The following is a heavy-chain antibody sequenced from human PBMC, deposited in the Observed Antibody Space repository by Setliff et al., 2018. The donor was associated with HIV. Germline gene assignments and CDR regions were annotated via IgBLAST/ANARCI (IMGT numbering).Heavy chain of an antibody. CDR2: IHYSGTS. V-gene: IGHV4-59*11. J-gene: IGHJ1*01. CDR3: ASGIVVGIYFQH. D-gene: IGHD3-22*01. CDR1: GDLINNHN. Sequence: PSETLSLTCTVSGDLINNHNWNWIRQSPEEGLEWLGNIHYSGTSNYNSSLKSRVTISVDTPKNQFSLKLSSVTAADTAVYYCASGIVVGIYFQHWGQGTLVTVSS.